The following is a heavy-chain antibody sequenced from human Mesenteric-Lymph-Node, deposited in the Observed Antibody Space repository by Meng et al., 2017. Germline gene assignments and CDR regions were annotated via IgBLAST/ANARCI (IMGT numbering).Heavy chain of an antibody. CDR2: MSHSGSP. J-gene: IGHJ3*01. V-gene: IGHV4-38-2*02. Sequence: SETLSLTCTVSGSSISSDYYWGWIRQPPGKGLEYIGSMSHSGSPHYNPSLKSRVTISVDTSKNQFSLRLTSVTAADTAIYYCARDGGVVLVTPRGDAFAVWGQGTLVTVSS. CDR3: ARDGGVVLVTPRGDAFAV. CDR1: GSSISSDYY. D-gene: IGHD3-3*01.